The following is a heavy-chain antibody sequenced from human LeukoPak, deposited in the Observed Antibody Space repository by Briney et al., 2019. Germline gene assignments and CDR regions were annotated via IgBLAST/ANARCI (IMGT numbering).Heavy chain of an antibody. CDR3: EGGPGY. Sequence: PGGSLRLSCAASGFTFSNYWMRWVRQAPGKGREWVANINRDGSGKYYVDSVKGRFIISRDNAKNSLYLQMNSLGADDPAVYYCEGGPGYWGQGTLVTVSS. D-gene: IGHD2-15*01. CDR1: GFTFSNYW. V-gene: IGHV3-7*01. CDR2: INRDGSGK. J-gene: IGHJ4*02.